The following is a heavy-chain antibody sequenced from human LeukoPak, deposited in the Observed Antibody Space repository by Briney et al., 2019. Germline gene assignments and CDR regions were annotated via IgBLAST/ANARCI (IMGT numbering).Heavy chain of an antibody. Sequence: GGSLRLSCAASGFTFSNYAMSWVRQAPGKGLEWVSAISGSGGSTCYADSVKGRFTISRDNSKNMLYLQMNSLRAEDTAVYYCAKDRIWSGYSKYYFDYWGQGTLVTVSS. CDR1: GFTFSNYA. V-gene: IGHV3-23*01. CDR3: AKDRIWSGYSKYYFDY. CDR2: ISGSGGST. D-gene: IGHD3-3*01. J-gene: IGHJ4*02.